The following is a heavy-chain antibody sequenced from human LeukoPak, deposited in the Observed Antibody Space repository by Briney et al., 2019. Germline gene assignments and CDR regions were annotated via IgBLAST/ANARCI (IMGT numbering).Heavy chain of an antibody. J-gene: IGHJ5*02. Sequence: RAGGSLSLSCAASGFILDDYDMTWVRHGPGKGLEWVSGINWDGYSTGYADSVRGRFTISRDNPKTTLYLQMNSLRPEDTALYYCVRDLRTDYAFRPWDQGTLVTLSS. CDR1: GFILDDYD. CDR3: VRDLRTDYAFRP. V-gene: IGHV3-20*04. CDR2: INWDGYST. D-gene: IGHD3-16*01.